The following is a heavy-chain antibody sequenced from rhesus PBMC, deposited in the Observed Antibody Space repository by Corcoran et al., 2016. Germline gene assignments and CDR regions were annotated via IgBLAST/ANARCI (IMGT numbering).Heavy chain of an antibody. J-gene: IGHJ4*01. CDR1: GASINSYW. Sequence: QVQLQESGPGLVKPSETLSLTCAVSGASINSYWWSWIRQPPGKGLEWIGDINGNTENPHHNPPLKSPVTISKGASLKLSSVTAADTAVYYCGRNFGGGSSFRVDYWGQGLLVTVSS. D-gene: IGHD4-29*01. V-gene: IGHV4-80*01. CDR2: INGNTENP. CDR3: GRNFGGGSSFRVDY.